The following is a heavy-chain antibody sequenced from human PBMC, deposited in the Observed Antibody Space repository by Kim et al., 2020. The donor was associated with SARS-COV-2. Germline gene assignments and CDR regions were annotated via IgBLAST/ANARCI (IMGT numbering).Heavy chain of an antibody. CDR2: ISSSSSYI. D-gene: IGHD3-10*01. CDR1: GFTFSSYS. Sequence: GGSLRLSCAASGFTFSSYSMNWVRQAPGKGLEWVSSISSSSSYIYYADSVKGRFTISRDNAKNSLYLQMNSLRAEDTAVYYCARDTVGVGEFYYYGMDVWGQGTTVTVSS. V-gene: IGHV3-21*04. J-gene: IGHJ6*02. CDR3: ARDTVGVGEFYYYGMDV.